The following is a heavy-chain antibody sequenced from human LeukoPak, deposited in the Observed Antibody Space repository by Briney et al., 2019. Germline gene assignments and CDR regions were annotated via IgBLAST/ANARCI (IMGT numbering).Heavy chain of an antibody. Sequence: GGSLRLSCAASGFSFSSHWMHWVRQAPGKGLVWVSRINSDGSITSNADSVKGRFPISRDNAKNTLFLQMNSLRAEDTAVYYCVRDLWNYYDSSGYYYEDYWGQGTLVTVSS. CDR3: VRDLWNYYDSSGYYYEDY. J-gene: IGHJ4*02. CDR2: INSDGSIT. CDR1: GFSFSSHW. V-gene: IGHV3-74*01. D-gene: IGHD3-22*01.